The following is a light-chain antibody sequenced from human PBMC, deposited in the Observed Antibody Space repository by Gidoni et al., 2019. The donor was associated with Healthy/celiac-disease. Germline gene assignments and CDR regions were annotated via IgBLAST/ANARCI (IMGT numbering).Light chain of an antibody. CDR1: SLRSYY. J-gene: IGLJ2*01. V-gene: IGLV3-19*01. CDR3: NSRDSSDNHVL. Sequence: SSVLTQDPAVSVALGQTVRITCQGDSLRSYYASWYQQKPGQAPLLVIYGKNNRPSGIPDRFSGSTSGNTASLTITGAQAEYEADYYCNSRDSSDNHVLFGGGTKLTVL. CDR2: GKN.